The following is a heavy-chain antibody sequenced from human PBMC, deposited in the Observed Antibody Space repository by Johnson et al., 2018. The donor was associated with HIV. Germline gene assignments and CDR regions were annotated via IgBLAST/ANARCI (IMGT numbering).Heavy chain of an antibody. CDR3: ARDHMGPVNRRVQWLVPRGFDF. CDR1: GFTFDDYG. D-gene: IGHD6-19*01. Sequence: VQLVESGGGVVRPGGSLRLSCAASGFTFDDYGMTWVRQAPGKGLEWVSGINWNGASTGYADSVKGRFTVSSDNANNSLYLQMNSLRAEDTALYYCARDHMGPVNRRVQWLVPRGFDFWRQGTMVTVAS. J-gene: IGHJ3*01. V-gene: IGHV3-20*04. CDR2: INWNGAST.